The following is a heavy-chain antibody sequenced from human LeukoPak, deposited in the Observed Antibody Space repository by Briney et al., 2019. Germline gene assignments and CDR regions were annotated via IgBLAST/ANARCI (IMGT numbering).Heavy chain of an antibody. V-gene: IGHV1-69*05. D-gene: IGHD6-19*01. J-gene: IGHJ6*03. CDR3: ARGAVAGTYYYYYMDV. CDR1: GGTFSSYA. CDR2: IIPIYGTA. Sequence: SVKVSCKASGGTFSSYAISWVRQAPGQGLEWMGGIIPIYGTANYAQKFQGRVTITTDESTSTAYMELSSLRSEDTAVYYCARGAVAGTYYYYYMDVWGKGTTVTVSS.